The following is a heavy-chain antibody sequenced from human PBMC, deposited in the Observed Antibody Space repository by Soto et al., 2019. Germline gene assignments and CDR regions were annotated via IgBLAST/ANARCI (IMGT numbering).Heavy chain of an antibody. CDR3: VRDSARIVGVPRVDGDNWFDP. CDR1: GFTFSDYF. Sequence: QVHLVESGGGVVKPAGSLRLSCAASGFTFSDYFMSWIRQAPGKGLEWVSFISGSGDNIKYADSVKGRFTISRDNAKNALYLQMNSLRDEDTAVYYCVRDSARIVGVPRVDGDNWFDPWGQGTLVTVSS. CDR2: ISGSGDNI. J-gene: IGHJ5*02. D-gene: IGHD2-2*01. V-gene: IGHV3-11*04.